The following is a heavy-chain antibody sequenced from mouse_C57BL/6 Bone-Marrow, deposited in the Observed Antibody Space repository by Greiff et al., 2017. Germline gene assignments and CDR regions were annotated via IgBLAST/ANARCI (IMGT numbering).Heavy chain of an antibody. CDR1: GYTFTDYY. J-gene: IGHJ1*03. Sequence: EVQLQQSGPVLVKPGASVKMSCKASGYTFTDYYMNWVKQSHGKSLEWIGVINPYNGGTSYNQKFKGKATLTVDKSSSTAYMELNSLTSEDSAVYYCARGKVLRYFDVWGTGTTVTVSS. CDR3: ARGKVLRYFDV. V-gene: IGHV1-19*01. D-gene: IGHD1-1*01. CDR2: INPYNGGT.